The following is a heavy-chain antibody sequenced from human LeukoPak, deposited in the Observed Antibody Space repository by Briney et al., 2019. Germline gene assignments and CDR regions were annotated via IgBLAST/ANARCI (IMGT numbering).Heavy chain of an antibody. V-gene: IGHV3-30-3*01. Sequence: GGSLRLSCAASGFTFSSYAMHWVRQAPGKGLEWVAVISYDGSNKYYADSVKGRFTISRDNSKNTLYLQMNSLRAEDTAVYYCAIRLGRVGFDYWGQGTLVTVSS. D-gene: IGHD1-26*01. J-gene: IGHJ4*02. CDR2: ISYDGSNK. CDR3: AIRLGRVGFDY. CDR1: GFTFSSYA.